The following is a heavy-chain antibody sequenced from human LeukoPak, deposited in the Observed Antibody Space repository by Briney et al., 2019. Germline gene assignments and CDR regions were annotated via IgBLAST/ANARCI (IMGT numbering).Heavy chain of an antibody. CDR1: GFTFSDYY. Sequence: GVSLRLSCASSGFTFSDYYMSWISQASGKGWVCVSYISCSGSPIYYADSVKGRFTISSDNAKNSLYLQMNSLRADDTAVYYCARLWVYGDYVDYWGQGTLVTVSS. V-gene: IGHV3-11*04. J-gene: IGHJ4*02. D-gene: IGHD4-17*01. CDR2: ISCSGSPI. CDR3: ARLWVYGDYVDY.